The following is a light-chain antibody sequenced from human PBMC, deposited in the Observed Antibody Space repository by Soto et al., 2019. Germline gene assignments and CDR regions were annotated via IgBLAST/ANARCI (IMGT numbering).Light chain of an antibody. J-gene: IGKJ1*01. V-gene: IGKV3-15*01. Sequence: EIVMTQSPATLSVSPGESVTLSCRASLTMNNNISWYHHKPGQAPRLLIFGASSRATGVPGRFSGSGFGTEFTLSISSLQSEDFAVYYCQQYNERPPWTFGQGTTVEMK. CDR1: LTMNNN. CDR2: GAS. CDR3: QQYNERPPWT.